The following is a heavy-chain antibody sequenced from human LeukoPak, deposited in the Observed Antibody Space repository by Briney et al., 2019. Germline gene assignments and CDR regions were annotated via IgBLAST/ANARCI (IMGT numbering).Heavy chain of an antibody. V-gene: IGHV1-8*01. D-gene: IGHD3-22*01. Sequence: ASVKVSCKASGYTFTSYDINWVRQATGQGLEWMGWMNPNSGNTGYAQKFQGRVTMTRNTSISTAYMELSRLRSDDTAVYYCARLDYDSSGYYPEIDYWGQGTLVTVSS. J-gene: IGHJ4*02. CDR3: ARLDYDSSGYYPEIDY. CDR2: MNPNSGNT. CDR1: GYTFTSYD.